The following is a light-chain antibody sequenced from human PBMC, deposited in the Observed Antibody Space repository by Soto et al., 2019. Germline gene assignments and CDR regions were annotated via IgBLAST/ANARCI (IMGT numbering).Light chain of an antibody. Sequence: QSVLAQPRSVSGSPGQSVTISCTGTSSDIGGYNYVSWYQQHPGKAPKVIIYDVNQRPSGVPDRFSGSKSGNTASLTISGLQADDEADYYCCSYAGDYIVIFGGGTKLTVL. CDR3: CSYAGDYIVI. CDR2: DVN. CDR1: SSDIGGYNY. V-gene: IGLV2-11*01. J-gene: IGLJ2*01.